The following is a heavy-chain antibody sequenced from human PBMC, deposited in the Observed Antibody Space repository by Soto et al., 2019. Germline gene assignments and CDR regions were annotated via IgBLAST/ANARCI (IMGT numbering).Heavy chain of an antibody. CDR3: ATANWSHHYFDP. Sequence: ETLSLTCAVYGGSFSGYYWSWLRQPPGKGLEWIGEINHSGSPNYNPPLKSRVTISVDTSKNQFSLKMTSVTAADTAVYYCATANWSHHYFDPWGQGTLVTVSS. CDR2: INHSGSP. D-gene: IGHD1-1*01. J-gene: IGHJ5*02. V-gene: IGHV4-34*01. CDR1: GGSFSGYY.